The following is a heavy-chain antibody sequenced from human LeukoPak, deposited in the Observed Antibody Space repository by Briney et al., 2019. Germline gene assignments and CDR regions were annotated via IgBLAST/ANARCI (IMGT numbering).Heavy chain of an antibody. CDR2: ISYDGSNK. V-gene: IGHV3-30*18. D-gene: IGHD3-3*01. Sequence: GRSLRLSCAASGFIFSTYGMHWVRQAPGKGLEWVAVISYDGSNKYYADSVKGRFTISRDNSKNTLYLQMNSLRAEDTAVYYCAKPRGASTYYDFWSDGWFDPWGQGTLVTVSS. CDR1: GFIFSTYG. CDR3: AKPRGASTYYDFWSDGWFDP. J-gene: IGHJ5*02.